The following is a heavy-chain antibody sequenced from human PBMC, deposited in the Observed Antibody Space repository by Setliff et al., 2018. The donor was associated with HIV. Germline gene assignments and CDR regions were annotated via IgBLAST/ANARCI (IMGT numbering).Heavy chain of an antibody. J-gene: IGHJ3*01. CDR2: IYTNGYT. CDR1: GGSISSGSYY. CDR3: ARAPPGIQNDAFDV. Sequence: PSETLSLTCSVSGGSISSGSYYWTWIRQPAGKGPEWIGHIYTNGYTNYNPSLTSRVTISVDTSKNQFSLRLTSVTAADTAVYYCARAPPGIQNDAFDVWGQGTMVTVSS. V-gene: IGHV4-61*09.